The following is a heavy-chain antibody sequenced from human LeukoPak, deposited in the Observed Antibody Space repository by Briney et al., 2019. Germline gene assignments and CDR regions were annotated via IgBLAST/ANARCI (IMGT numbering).Heavy chain of an antibody. CDR1: GYSFTSYW. D-gene: IGHD6-13*01. Sequence: LGESLKISCKGSGYSFTSYWIGWVRQLPGKGLEWMGIIYPSDSDTSYSPSFQGQVTISADKSISTAYLQWSSLKASDTAMYYCARQRRNGGIAASNDAFDIWGQGTMVTVSS. J-gene: IGHJ3*02. CDR2: IYPSDSDT. CDR3: ARQRRNGGIAASNDAFDI. V-gene: IGHV5-51*01.